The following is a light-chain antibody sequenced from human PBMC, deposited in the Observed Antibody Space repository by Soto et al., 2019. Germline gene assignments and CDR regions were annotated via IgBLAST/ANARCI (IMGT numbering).Light chain of an antibody. Sequence: DIQFTQAPSFLSACAGDRVSITCRAIQAFSSYLAWYQQKPGRAPKLLIYAASTLQSGVPSRFSGSGSGTEFTLTITSLQPEDFATYYCQQLNSFPITFGQGTRLEIK. CDR2: AAS. V-gene: IGKV1-9*01. CDR3: QQLNSFPIT. CDR1: QAFSSY. J-gene: IGKJ5*01.